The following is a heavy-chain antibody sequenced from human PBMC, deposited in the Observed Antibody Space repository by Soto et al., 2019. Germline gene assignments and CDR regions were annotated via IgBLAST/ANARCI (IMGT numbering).Heavy chain of an antibody. Sequence: PGGSLRLSCVASGFHLVAYRLSGARQAPGKGLEWVANIKEDGSDKYYVDSVKGRFTISRDNAKNSLYLQMNSLRAEDTAVYYCVGVSLAGSWGQGTLVTVSS. D-gene: IGHD6-19*01. J-gene: IGHJ4*02. CDR1: GFHLVAYR. CDR2: IKEDGSDK. V-gene: IGHV3-7*01. CDR3: VGVSLAGS.